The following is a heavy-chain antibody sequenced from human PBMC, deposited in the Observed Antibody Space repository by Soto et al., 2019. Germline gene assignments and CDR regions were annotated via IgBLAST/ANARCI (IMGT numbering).Heavy chain of an antibody. Sequence: PGGSLRLSCAASGFTFSNYVMSWVRQAPGKGLEWVCDISGSGYTTHYADSVKGRFTISRDNSKNTLYLQMSRLRVEDTALYYCTLRGNVATAEAYWGQGSLVTVSS. V-gene: IGHV3-23*01. J-gene: IGHJ4*02. CDR3: TLRGNVATAEAY. CDR1: GFTFSNYV. D-gene: IGHD2-2*01. CDR2: ISGSGYTT.